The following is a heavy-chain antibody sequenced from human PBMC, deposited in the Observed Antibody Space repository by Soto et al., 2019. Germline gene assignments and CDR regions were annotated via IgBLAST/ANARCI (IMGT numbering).Heavy chain of an antibody. Sequence: ASVKVSCKASGGTFSSYAISWVRQAPGQGLEWMGGIIPIFGTANYAQKFQGRVTITADESTSTAYMELSSLRSEDTAVYYCARVERIAARPNYYMDVWGKGTTVTVSS. CDR2: IIPIFGTA. CDR3: ARVERIAARPNYYMDV. CDR1: GGTFSSYA. V-gene: IGHV1-69*13. D-gene: IGHD6-6*01. J-gene: IGHJ6*03.